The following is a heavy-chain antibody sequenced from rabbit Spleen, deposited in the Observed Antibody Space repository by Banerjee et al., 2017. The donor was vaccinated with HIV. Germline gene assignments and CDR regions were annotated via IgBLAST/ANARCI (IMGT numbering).Heavy chain of an antibody. J-gene: IGHJ4*01. D-gene: IGHD8-1*01. CDR1: ELDFSGTDFYHTYW. Sequence: QEQLVESGGGLVQPEGSLTLTCTASELDFSGTDFYHTYWVCWVRQAPGKGLEWIGCINSGSSGATYYASWAKGRFTISETSSTTVTLQMTSLTVADTATYFCARDAGRGDYIDGVFNLWGPGTLVTVS. V-gene: IGHV1S45*01. CDR3: ARDAGRGDYIDGVFNL. CDR2: INSGSSGAT.